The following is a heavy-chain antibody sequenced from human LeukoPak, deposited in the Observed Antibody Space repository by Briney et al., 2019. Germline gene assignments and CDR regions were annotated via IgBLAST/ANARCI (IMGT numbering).Heavy chain of an antibody. V-gene: IGHV3-30*02. Sequence: GGSLRLSCAASGFTFSGFGMHWVRQAPGKGLEWVSFVKYGGSDKRYADSVKGRFTISRDDSKNTVFLQVNSLRDEDTAVYYCAKDFQWAFDYWGQGTQVTVSS. D-gene: IGHD2-8*01. CDR2: VKYGGSDK. CDR3: AKDFQWAFDY. J-gene: IGHJ4*02. CDR1: GFTFSGFG.